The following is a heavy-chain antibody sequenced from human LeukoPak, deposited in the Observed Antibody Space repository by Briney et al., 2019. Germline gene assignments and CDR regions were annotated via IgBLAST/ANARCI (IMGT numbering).Heavy chain of an antibody. J-gene: IGHJ3*02. CDR2: INHSGST. Sequence: SETLSLTCTVSGGSISSYYWSWIRQPPGKGLEWIGEINHSGSTNYNPSLKSRVTISVDTSKNQFSLKLSSVTAADTAVYYCARGFSKVYNWNNRADDAFDIWGQGTMVTVSS. V-gene: IGHV4-34*01. D-gene: IGHD1/OR15-1a*01. CDR3: ARGFSKVYNWNNRADDAFDI. CDR1: GGSISSYY.